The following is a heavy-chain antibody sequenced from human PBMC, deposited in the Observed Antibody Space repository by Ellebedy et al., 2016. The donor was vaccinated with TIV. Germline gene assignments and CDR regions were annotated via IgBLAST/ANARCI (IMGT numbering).Heavy chain of an antibody. V-gene: IGHV4-38-2*02. Sequence: SETLSLXXTVSGYSISSGYYWSWIRQPPGKGLEWIGEINHSGSTNYNPSLKSRVTISVDTSKNQFSLKLSSVTAADTAVYYCARDFAPRDCSSTSCYLGPLDYYYMDVWGKGTTVTVSS. CDR2: INHSGST. CDR3: ARDFAPRDCSSTSCYLGPLDYYYMDV. J-gene: IGHJ6*03. D-gene: IGHD2-2*01. CDR1: GYSISSGYY.